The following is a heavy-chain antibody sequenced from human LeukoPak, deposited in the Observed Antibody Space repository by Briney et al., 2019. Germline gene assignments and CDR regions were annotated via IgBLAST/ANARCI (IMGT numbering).Heavy chain of an antibody. CDR3: ARDPGSGYEEHFDY. V-gene: IGHV3-48*03. D-gene: IGHD5-12*01. Sequence: GGSLRLSCAASGFTFSSYEMNWVRQAPGKGLEWVSYISSSGSTIYYADSVKGRFHISRDNAKHSLYLQMNSLRAEDTGVYYCARDPGSGYEEHFDYWGQGTLVTVSS. CDR2: ISSSGSTI. J-gene: IGHJ4*02. CDR1: GFTFSSYE.